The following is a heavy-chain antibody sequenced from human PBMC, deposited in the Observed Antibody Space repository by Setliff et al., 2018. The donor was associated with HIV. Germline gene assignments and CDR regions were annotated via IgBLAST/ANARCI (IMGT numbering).Heavy chain of an antibody. CDR3: ARNHQLDY. CDR1: GFTFKNYW. CDR2: INRTGLTT. V-gene: IGHV3-74*01. Sequence: GGSLRLSCAASGFTFKNYWMYWVRQPPGKGLQWVSRINRTGLTTDYADSVKGRFSISRDTATSTLYLHMTGLTAEDTGVYYCARNHQLDYWGQGTLVTVSS. J-gene: IGHJ4*02.